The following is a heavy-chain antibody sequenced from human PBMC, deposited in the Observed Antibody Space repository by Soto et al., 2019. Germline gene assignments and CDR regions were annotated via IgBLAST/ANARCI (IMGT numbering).Heavy chain of an antibody. CDR2: ISSSGSTI. D-gene: IGHD6-19*01. CDR3: ASQAYSSGWSEFDY. J-gene: IGHJ4*02. V-gene: IGHV3-48*03. Sequence: EVQLVESGGGLVQPGGSLRLSCAASGFTFSSYEMNWVRQAPGKGLEWFSYISSSGSTIYYADSVKGRFTISRDNAKNSLYLKMNSLRAEDTAVYYCASQAYSSGWSEFDYWGQGTLVTVSS. CDR1: GFTFSSYE.